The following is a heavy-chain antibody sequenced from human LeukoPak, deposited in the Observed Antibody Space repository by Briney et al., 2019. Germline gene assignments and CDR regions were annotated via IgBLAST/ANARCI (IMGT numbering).Heavy chain of an antibody. J-gene: IGHJ2*01. Sequence: PSETLSLTCTVSGGSISSYYWSWIRQPAGKGLEWIGRIYTSGSTNYSPSLKSRVTMSVDTSKDQFSLKLSSVTAADTAVYYCARVPPYYWYFDLWGRGTLVTVSS. CDR3: ARVPPYYWYFDL. CDR2: IYTSGST. V-gene: IGHV4-4*07. CDR1: GGSISSYY.